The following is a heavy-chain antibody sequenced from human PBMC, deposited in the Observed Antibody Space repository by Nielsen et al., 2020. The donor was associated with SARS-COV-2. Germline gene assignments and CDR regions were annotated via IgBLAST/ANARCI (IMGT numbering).Heavy chain of an antibody. CDR1: GFNFSTQW. CDR3: ARGGFRYGLDV. V-gene: IGHV3-74*01. Sequence: LKISCAASGFNFSTQWMDWVRQAPGKGLVWVSQMNPGGSGTGYPDSVKGRFTISRDNAKNTLYLQMNGLRVDDTAVYYCARGGFRYGLDVWGQGTTVTVSS. CDR2: MNPGGSGT. D-gene: IGHD1-14*01. J-gene: IGHJ6*02.